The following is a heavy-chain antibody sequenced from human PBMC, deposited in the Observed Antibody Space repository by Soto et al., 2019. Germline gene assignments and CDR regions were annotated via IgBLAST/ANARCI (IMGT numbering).Heavy chain of an antibody. CDR1: GGSISSSNW. CDR2: IYHSGST. V-gene: IGHV4-4*02. D-gene: IGHD1-26*01. J-gene: IGHJ3*02. Sequence: QVQLQESGPGLVKPSGTLSLTCAVSGGSISSSNWWSWVRQPPGKGLEWIGEIYHSGSTNYNPSLKSRDTISVAKAQNQFSLKLSSVTAADTAVYYCARFNSGNYYEAFDIWGQGTMVTVSS. CDR3: ARFNSGNYYEAFDI.